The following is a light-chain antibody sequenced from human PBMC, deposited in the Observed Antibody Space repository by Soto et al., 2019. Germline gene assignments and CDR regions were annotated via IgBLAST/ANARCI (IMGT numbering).Light chain of an antibody. J-gene: IGKJ3*01. Sequence: DIQMTQSPSTLSASVGERVTITCRASQSISSWLAWYQQKSGKAPKLLIHDASSLESGVPSRFSGSGSGTEFTLTISSLQPDDFATYYCQYYSSYSPTVGPGTTVDIK. CDR1: QSISSW. CDR3: QYYSSYSPT. CDR2: DAS. V-gene: IGKV1-5*01.